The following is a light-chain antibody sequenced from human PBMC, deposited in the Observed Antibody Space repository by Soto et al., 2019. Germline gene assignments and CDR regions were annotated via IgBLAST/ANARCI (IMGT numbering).Light chain of an antibody. Sequence: QSVLTQPPSASGSPGQSVTISCTGTSSDVGAYKYVSWYQQHPGKAPKLMIYEVSKRPSGVPDRFSGSKSGNTASLTVSGLQAEDEADYYCSSFAGSNNFGVFGTGTKVTVL. CDR2: EVS. CDR3: SSFAGSNNFGV. J-gene: IGLJ1*01. V-gene: IGLV2-8*01. CDR1: SSDVGAYKY.